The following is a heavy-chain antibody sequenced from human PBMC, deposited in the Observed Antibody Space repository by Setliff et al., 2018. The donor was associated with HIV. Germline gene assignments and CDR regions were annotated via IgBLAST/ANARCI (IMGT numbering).Heavy chain of an antibody. V-gene: IGHV3-49*03. J-gene: IGHJ4*02. D-gene: IGHD5-12*01. CDR3: TRDRVATTSLLYYFVY. Sequence: GGSLRLSCTASGFTFGDYAMTWFRQAPGKGLEWVGFIRSKAYGGTTEYAASAKGRFTISRDDSKSIAYLQMNSLKAEDTAIYYCTRDRVATTSLLYYFVYWGQGILVTVS. CDR1: GFTFGDYA. CDR2: IRSKAYGGTT.